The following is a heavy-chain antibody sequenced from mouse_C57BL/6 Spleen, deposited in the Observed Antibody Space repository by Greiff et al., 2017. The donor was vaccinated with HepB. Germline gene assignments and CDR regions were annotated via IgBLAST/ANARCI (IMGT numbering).Heavy chain of an antibody. J-gene: IGHJ1*03. V-gene: IGHV1-82*01. CDR3: ARSGPRGGYFDV. D-gene: IGHD2-10*02. Sequence: VQLQQSGPELVKPGASVKISCKASGYAFSSSWMNWVKQRPGKGLEWIGRIYPGDGDTNYNGKFKGKATLTADKSSSTAYMQLSSLTSEDSAVYFCARSGPRGGYFDVWGTGTTVTVSS. CDR1: GYAFSSSW. CDR2: IYPGDGDT.